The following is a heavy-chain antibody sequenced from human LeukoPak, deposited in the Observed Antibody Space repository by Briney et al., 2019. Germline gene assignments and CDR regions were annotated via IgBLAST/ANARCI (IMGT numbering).Heavy chain of an antibody. Sequence: SETLSLTCTVSGGFISSNRRYWGWIRQPPGKGLEWIGNIYYGGSTYYNPSLKSRVTISVDTSKNQFSLKLSSVTAADTAVYYCTRLLKYSGSYYCDYWGQGSLVTVSS. CDR1: GGFISSNRRY. J-gene: IGHJ4*02. D-gene: IGHD1-26*01. CDR2: IYYGGST. V-gene: IGHV4-39*01. CDR3: TRLLKYSGSYYCDY.